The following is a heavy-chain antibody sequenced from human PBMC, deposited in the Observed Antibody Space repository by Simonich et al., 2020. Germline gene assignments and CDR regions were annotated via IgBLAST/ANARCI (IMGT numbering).Heavy chain of an antibody. Sequence: GGGLVKPGGSLRPSCAASGFTFSSYSMNWVRQAPGKGLEWVSSISSSSSYIYYADSVKGRFTISRDNAKNSLYLQMNSLRAEDTAVYYFAGDACYYGAAGYYLAYWGQGALVTVAS. J-gene: IGHJ4*02. CDR3: AGDACYYGAAGYYLAY. D-gene: IGHD3-10*01. CDR1: GFTFSSYS. CDR2: ISSSSSYI. V-gene: IGHV3-21*01.